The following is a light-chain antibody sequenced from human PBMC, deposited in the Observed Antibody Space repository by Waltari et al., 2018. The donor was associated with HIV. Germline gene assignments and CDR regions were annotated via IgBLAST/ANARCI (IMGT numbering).Light chain of an antibody. V-gene: IGLV2-23*01. CDR2: EGS. CDR3: CSYAGSSTLV. J-gene: IGLJ3*02. CDR1: SRDVGSYNL. Sequence: QSALTQPAPVSGSPGQSITISCTGTSRDVGSYNLVSRYQQHPGKAPKLMIYEGSKRPSGVSNRFSGSKSGNTASLTISGLQAEDEADYYCCSYAGSSTLVFGGGTKLTVL.